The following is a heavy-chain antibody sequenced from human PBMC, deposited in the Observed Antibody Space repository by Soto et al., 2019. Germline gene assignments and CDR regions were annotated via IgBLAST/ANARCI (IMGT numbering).Heavy chain of an antibody. V-gene: IGHV3-30-3*01. CDR2: ISYDGSNK. J-gene: IGHJ6*02. CDR3: ARGLNNWIGRYYYYGMDV. D-gene: IGHD1-20*01. Sequence: VGSLRLSCAASGFTFSSYAMHWVRQAPGKGLEWVAVISYDGSNKYYADYEKGRFTISRENSKNTLYLQMNSLRAEDTAVYYCARGLNNWIGRYYYYGMDVWGQGTTVTVSS. CDR1: GFTFSSYA.